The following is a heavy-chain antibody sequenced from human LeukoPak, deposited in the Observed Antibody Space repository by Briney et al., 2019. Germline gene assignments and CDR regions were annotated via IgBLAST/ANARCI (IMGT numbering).Heavy chain of an antibody. CDR2: ISYDGSNK. J-gene: IGHJ4*02. CDR1: GFTFSSYA. V-gene: IGHV3-30*04. D-gene: IGHD5-18*01. Sequence: GGSLRLSCAASGFTFSSYAMHWVRQAPGKGLEWVAVISYDGSNKYYADSVKGRFTISRDNSKNTLYLQMNSLRAEDTAVYYCAKGTAMAASFDYWGQGTLVTVSS. CDR3: AKGTAMAASFDY.